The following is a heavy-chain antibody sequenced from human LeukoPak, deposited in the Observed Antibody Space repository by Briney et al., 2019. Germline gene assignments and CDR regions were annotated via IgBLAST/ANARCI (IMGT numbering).Heavy chain of an antibody. CDR3: ARDYGSGYDSLFHFDY. CDR1: GGSISSGGYY. J-gene: IGHJ4*02. V-gene: IGHV4-30-2*01. D-gene: IGHD5-12*01. Sequence: PSETLSLTCTVSGGSISSGGYYWSWIRQPPGKGLEWIGYIYHSGSTYYNPSLKSRVTIPVDRSKNQFSLKLSSVTAADTAVYYCARDYGSGYDSLFHFDYWGQGTLVTVSS. CDR2: IYHSGST.